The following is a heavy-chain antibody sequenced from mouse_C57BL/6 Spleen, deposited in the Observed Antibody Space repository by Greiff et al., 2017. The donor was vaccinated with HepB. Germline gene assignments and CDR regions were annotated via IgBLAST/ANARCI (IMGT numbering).Heavy chain of an antibody. CDR3: ASFVPDWFAY. J-gene: IGHJ3*01. CDR2: IYPGSGNT. CDR1: GYTFTDYY. D-gene: IGHD5-1*01. V-gene: IGHV1-76*01. Sequence: QVQLQQSGAELVRPGASVKLSCKASGYTFTDYYINWVKQRPGQGLEWIARIYPGSGNTYYNEKFKGKATLTAEKSSSTAYMQLSSLTSEDSAVYFGASFVPDWFAYWGQGTLVTVSA.